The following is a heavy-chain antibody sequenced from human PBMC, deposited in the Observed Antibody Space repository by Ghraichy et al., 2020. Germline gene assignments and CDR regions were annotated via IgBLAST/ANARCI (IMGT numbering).Heavy chain of an antibody. V-gene: IGHV1-69*13. J-gene: IGHJ5*02. Sequence: SVKVSCKASGGTFSSYAISWVRQAPGQGLEWMGGIIPIFGTANYAQKFQGRVTITADESTSTAYMELSSLRSEDTAVYYCARNPYRQIEPHTIFGVVIHSPGGNWFDPWGQGTLVTVSS. CDR3: ARNPYRQIEPHTIFGVVIHSPGGNWFDP. D-gene: IGHD3-3*01. CDR1: GGTFSSYA. CDR2: IIPIFGTA.